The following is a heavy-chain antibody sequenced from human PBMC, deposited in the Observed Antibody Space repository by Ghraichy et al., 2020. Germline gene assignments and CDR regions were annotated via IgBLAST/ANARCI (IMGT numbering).Heavy chain of an antibody. Sequence: SETLSLTCTVSGGSIGSYYWSWIRQSPGKGLEWIGSVYYTGSTNYNPSLESRVTISVDSLKNQFSLRLSSVIATDSAVYYCARDFHYNYGSFWYFDLWSRGTLVTVSS. V-gene: IGHV4-59*01. D-gene: IGHD5-18*01. CDR1: GGSIGSYY. CDR2: VYYTGST. CDR3: ARDFHYNYGSFWYFDL. J-gene: IGHJ2*01.